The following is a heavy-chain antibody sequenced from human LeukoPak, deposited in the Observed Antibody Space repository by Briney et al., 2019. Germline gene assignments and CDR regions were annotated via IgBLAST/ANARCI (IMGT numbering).Heavy chain of an antibody. CDR3: ASLMTTVVTSYRYFDL. Sequence: SETLSLTCTVSGGSISSSSYYWGWLRQPPGKGLEWIGSIYYSGSTYYNPSLKSRVTISVDTSKNQFSLKLSSVTAADTAVYYCASLMTTVVTSYRYFDLWGRGTLVTVSS. J-gene: IGHJ2*01. V-gene: IGHV4-39*07. CDR1: GGSISSSSYY. D-gene: IGHD4-23*01. CDR2: IYYSGST.